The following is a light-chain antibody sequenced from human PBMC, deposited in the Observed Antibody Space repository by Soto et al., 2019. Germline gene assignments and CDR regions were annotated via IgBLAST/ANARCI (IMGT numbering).Light chain of an antibody. J-gene: IGKJ2*01. CDR1: QNINIW. CDR3: QQYNPDYT. CDR2: RAS. Sequence: DIQMTQSPSTLSASVGDRVTITCRASQNINIWLAWYQQRPGKAPKLLIYRASTLESGVPSRFSGSGSGTEFSLTISSLQPDDCATYYCQQYNPDYTFGQGTKLEIK. V-gene: IGKV1-5*03.